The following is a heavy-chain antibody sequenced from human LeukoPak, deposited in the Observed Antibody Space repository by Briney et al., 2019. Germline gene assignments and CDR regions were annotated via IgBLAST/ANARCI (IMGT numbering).Heavy chain of an antibody. V-gene: IGHV3-15*01. Sequence: GGSLRLSCAASGFTFSNAWMSWVRQAPGKGLEWVGRIKSKTDGGTTDYAAPVKGRFTISRDDSKNTLYLQMNSLKTEDTAVYYCTTQYYYGSGGDCWGQGTLVTVSS. CDR3: TTQYYYGSGGDC. D-gene: IGHD3-10*01. J-gene: IGHJ4*02. CDR2: IKSKTDGGTT. CDR1: GFTFSNAW.